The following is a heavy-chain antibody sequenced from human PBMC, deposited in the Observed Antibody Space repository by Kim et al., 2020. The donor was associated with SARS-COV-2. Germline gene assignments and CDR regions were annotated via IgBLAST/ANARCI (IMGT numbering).Heavy chain of an antibody. CDR3: ATMAPQGY. V-gene: IGHV4-39*01. J-gene: IGHJ4*02. CDR1: GGSISSSTYS. Sequence: SETLSLTCTVSGGSISSSTYSWGWIRQPPGKGLGWIGTIYYSGSTHYNPSLNSRVTISVDTSKNQFSLKLSSVTAADTAVYYCATMAPQGYWGQGTLVTV. D-gene: IGHD2-8*01. CDR2: IYYSGST.